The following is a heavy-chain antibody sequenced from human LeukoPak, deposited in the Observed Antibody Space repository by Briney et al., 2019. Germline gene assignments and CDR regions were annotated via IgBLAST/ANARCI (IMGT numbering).Heavy chain of an antibody. CDR2: INPNNGGT. CDR1: GYTFTGYY. D-gene: IGHD3-16*01. Sequence: GASVKVSCKASGYTFTGYYMHWVRQAPGQGLEWMGWINPNNGGTNYAQKFQGRVTMTRDTSISTAYMELSRLRSDDTAVYYCARDRGLGPGDFDYWGQGTLVTVSS. V-gene: IGHV1-2*02. J-gene: IGHJ4*02. CDR3: ARDRGLGPGDFDY.